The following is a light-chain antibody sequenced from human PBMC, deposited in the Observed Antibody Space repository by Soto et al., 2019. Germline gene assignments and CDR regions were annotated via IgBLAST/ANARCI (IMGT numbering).Light chain of an antibody. V-gene: IGLV2-8*01. CDR3: SSYAGSNNFV. J-gene: IGLJ7*01. Sequence: QSALTQPPSASGSPGQSVTISCTGTSSDVGGYNYASWYQQHPGKAPKLMIYEVSERPSGVPDRFSGSKSSNTASLTVSGLQAEDEADYYCSSYAGSNNFVFGTGTQLTVL. CDR1: SSDVGGYNY. CDR2: EVS.